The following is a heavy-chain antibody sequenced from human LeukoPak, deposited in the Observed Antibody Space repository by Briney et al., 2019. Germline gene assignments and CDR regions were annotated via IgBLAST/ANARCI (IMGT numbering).Heavy chain of an antibody. CDR1: GGSLSSGGCS. CDR2: IYHSGST. J-gene: IGHJ5*02. D-gene: IGHD2-21*02. Sequence: TLSLTCAVSGGSLSSGGCSWSWIRQPPGRGMEWIGYIYHSGSTYSNPSLKSRVTISVDRSKKQFSRKLSSVPAADTAGYYCARGGDTYGQFDPWGQGTLVTVSS. V-gene: IGHV4-30-2*01. CDR3: ARGGDTYGQFDP.